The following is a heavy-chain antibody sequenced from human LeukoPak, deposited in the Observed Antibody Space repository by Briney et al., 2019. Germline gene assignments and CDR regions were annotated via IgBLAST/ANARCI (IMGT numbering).Heavy chain of an antibody. CDR3: AKGKAGYYYYYMDV. J-gene: IGHJ6*03. CDR1: GFTFSSYA. CDR2: ISGSGGST. V-gene: IGHV3-23*01. Sequence: GGSLRLSCAASGFTFSSYAMSWVRQAPGKGLEWVSAISGSGGSTYYADSVKGRFTISRDNSKNTPYLQMNSLRAEDTAVYYCAKGKAGYYYYYMDVWGKGTTVTVSS. D-gene: IGHD6-13*01.